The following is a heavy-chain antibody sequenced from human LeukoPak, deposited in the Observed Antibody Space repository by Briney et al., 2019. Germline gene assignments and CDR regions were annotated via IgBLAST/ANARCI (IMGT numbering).Heavy chain of an antibody. Sequence: PSETLSLTCTVSGGSISSYYWSWIRQPPGKGPEWIGVYYSGSTKYNPSLKSRATVSIDTSKNQLSLKLSSVAAADTAMYYCARQTSHFTMGSFVYWGQGNLVTVSS. CDR1: GGSISSYY. J-gene: IGHJ4*02. V-gene: IGHV4-59*01. D-gene: IGHD3-10*01. CDR3: ARQTSHFTMGSFVY. CDR2: VYYSGST.